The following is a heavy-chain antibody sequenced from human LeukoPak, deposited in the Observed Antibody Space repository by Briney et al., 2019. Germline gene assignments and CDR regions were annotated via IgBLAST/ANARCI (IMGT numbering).Heavy chain of an antibody. CDR1: GFTFSSNA. V-gene: IGHV3-30*04. D-gene: IGHD3-10*01. J-gene: IGHJ4*02. CDR3: ASLLLWFGELSFDY. CDR2: ISYDGSNK. Sequence: PGGSLRLSCAASGFTFSSNAMHWVRQAPGKGLEWVAIISYDGSNKYYADSVKGRFTISRDNSKNPLYLQMNSLRAEDTAVYYCASLLLWFGELSFDYWGQGTLVTVSS.